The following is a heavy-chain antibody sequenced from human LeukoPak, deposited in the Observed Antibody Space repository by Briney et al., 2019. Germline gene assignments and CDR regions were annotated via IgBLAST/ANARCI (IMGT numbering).Heavy chain of an antibody. Sequence: GGSLRLSCAASGFTFSSYWMHWVRQAPGKGLVWVSRINIDGSSTSYADSVKGRFTISRDNAKNTLYLQMNSLRAEDTAVYYCARDLFCSSTSCYAGGWFDPWGQGTLVTVSS. CDR2: INIDGSST. D-gene: IGHD2-2*01. CDR1: GFTFSSYW. J-gene: IGHJ5*02. V-gene: IGHV3-74*01. CDR3: ARDLFCSSTSCYAGGWFDP.